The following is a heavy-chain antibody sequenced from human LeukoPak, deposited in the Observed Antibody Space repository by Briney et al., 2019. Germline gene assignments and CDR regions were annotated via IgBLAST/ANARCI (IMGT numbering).Heavy chain of an antibody. V-gene: IGHV1-2*02. Sequence: ASVKVSCKTSGYSFTDYYMHWVRQAPGQGLEWMGWINPSSGGTSSAQRFQGRVTMTRDTSITTVYMEVSWLTSDDTAIYYCARADRLDGGPYLIGPWGQGTLVTVSS. J-gene: IGHJ5*02. CDR1: GYSFTDYY. D-gene: IGHD2-21*01. CDR3: ARADRLDGGPYLIGP. CDR2: INPSSGGT.